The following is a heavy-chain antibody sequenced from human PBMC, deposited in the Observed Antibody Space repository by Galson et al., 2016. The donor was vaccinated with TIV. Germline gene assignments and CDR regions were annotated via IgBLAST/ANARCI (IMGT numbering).Heavy chain of an antibody. V-gene: IGHV1-69*10. Sequence: SVKVSCKASGGTFSSNIINWIRQAPGQGLEWTGGIIPHVGIANYAQRLKGRVTITADKSTNTAYMELSSLRSEDTAMYYCATFAACGGDRYYFDYLGQGTLVTVSS. CDR2: IIPHVGIA. CDR3: ATFAACGGDRYYFDY. J-gene: IGHJ4*02. CDR1: GGTFSSNI. D-gene: IGHD2-21*02.